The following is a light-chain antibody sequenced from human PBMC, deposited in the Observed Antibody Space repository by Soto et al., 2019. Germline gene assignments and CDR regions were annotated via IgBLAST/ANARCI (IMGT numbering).Light chain of an antibody. Sequence: QSALTQPPSASGSPGQSVTISCTGTSSDVGAYNYVSWYQQHAGKAPKLVIYGVTKRPSGVPDRFSGSKSANTASLTVSGLQADDEADYYCSSFASSNTWVFGGGTKLTVL. CDR3: SSFASSNTWV. J-gene: IGLJ3*02. CDR2: GVT. V-gene: IGLV2-8*01. CDR1: SSDVGAYNY.